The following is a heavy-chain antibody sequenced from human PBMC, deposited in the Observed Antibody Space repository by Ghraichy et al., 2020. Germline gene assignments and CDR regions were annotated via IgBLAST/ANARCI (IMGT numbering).Heavy chain of an antibody. J-gene: IGHJ6*02. CDR3: ARDYDILTGYYTYYYYGMDV. CDR2: ISSSSSTI. V-gene: IGHV3-48*02. D-gene: IGHD3-9*01. Sequence: GGSLRLSCAASGFTFSSYSMNWVRQAPGKGLEWVSYISSSSSTIYYADSVKGRFTISRDNAKNSLYLQMNSLRDEDTAVYYCARDYDILTGYYTYYYYGMDVWGQGTTVTVSS. CDR1: GFTFSSYS.